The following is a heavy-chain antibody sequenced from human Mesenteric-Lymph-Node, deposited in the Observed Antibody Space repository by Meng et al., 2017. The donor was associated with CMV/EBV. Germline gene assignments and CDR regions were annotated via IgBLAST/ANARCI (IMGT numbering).Heavy chain of an antibody. V-gene: IGHV3-30-3*01. Sequence: GGSLRLSCAASGFTFSSYAMHWVRQAPGKGLEWVAVISYDGSNKYYADSVKGRFTISRDNSKNTLYLQMNSLRAEDTAVYYCARERWTVAATDYYYGMDVWGQGTTVTVSS. D-gene: IGHD6-19*01. CDR3: ARERWTVAATDYYYGMDV. J-gene: IGHJ6*02. CDR1: GFTFSSYA. CDR2: ISYDGSNK.